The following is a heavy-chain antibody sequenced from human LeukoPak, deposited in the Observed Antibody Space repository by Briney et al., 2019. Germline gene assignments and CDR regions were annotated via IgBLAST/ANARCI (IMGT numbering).Heavy chain of an antibody. Sequence: GSLRLSCAASGFTFSSYEMNWVRQAPGKGLEWIGSIYYSGSTYYNPSLKSRVTISVDTSKNQFSLKLSSVTAADTAVYYCARDGYSYGLGYYYYYMDVWGKGTTVTISS. J-gene: IGHJ6*03. CDR3: ARDGYSYGLGYYYYYMDV. CDR1: GFTFSSYE. D-gene: IGHD5-18*01. V-gene: IGHV4-39*07. CDR2: IYYSGST.